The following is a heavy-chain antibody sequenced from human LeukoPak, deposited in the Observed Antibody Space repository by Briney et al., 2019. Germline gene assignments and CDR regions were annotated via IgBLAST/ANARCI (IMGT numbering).Heavy chain of an antibody. CDR2: IKSKGDGETT. Sequence: PGGSLRLSCAASGFTFSSYAMHWVRQAPGKGLEWVGRIKSKGDGETTDYAAPVKGRFSMSRDDSKATMYLQMYSLEAEDTAVYYCTTDLGLTMIRGVIVYWGQGALVTVSS. CDR3: TTDLGLTMIRGVIVY. J-gene: IGHJ4*02. CDR1: GFTFSSYA. V-gene: IGHV3-15*01. D-gene: IGHD3-10*01.